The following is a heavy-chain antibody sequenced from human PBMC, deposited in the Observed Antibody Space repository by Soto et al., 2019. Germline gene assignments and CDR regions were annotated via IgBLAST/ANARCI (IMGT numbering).Heavy chain of an antibody. D-gene: IGHD3-9*01. CDR3: ARYFDWPSGFDI. CDR1: GASIINYY. CDR2: VSNTATT. J-gene: IGHJ3*02. Sequence: SETLSLTCTVSGASIINYYWAWIRQSPGGGLESIGYVSNTATTTYNPSLKNRVTISVDASKSQFYLKLRSVTAADTAIYYCARYFDWPSGFDIWGQGTMVTVSS. V-gene: IGHV4-59*01.